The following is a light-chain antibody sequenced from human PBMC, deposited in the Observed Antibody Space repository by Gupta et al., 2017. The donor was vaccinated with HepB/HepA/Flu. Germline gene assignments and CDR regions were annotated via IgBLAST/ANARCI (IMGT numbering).Light chain of an antibody. J-gene: IGKJ2*01. Sequence: EIGMPQSLATLSPASGSSGTLSCRARRSVSSFLAWYQQKAGQAPRLLIHSASTRATGIPDRFSGSGSGTEFTLTISSVQSEDFAVYYCQQYSHWPLSFGQGTKVEIK. CDR1: RSVSSF. CDR3: QQYSHWPLS. CDR2: SAS. V-gene: IGKV3-15*01.